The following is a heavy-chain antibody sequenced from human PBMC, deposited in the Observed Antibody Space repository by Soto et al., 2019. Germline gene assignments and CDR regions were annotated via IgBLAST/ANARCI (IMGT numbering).Heavy chain of an antibody. CDR1: GVTFSSYA. CDR2: ISYDGSNK. CDR3: ARVSGGTWDY. J-gene: IGHJ4*02. D-gene: IGHD1-26*01. Sequence: QVQLVESGGGVVQPGRSLRLSCAASGVTFSSYAMHWVRQAPGKGLEWVAVISYDGSNKYYADSVKGRFTISRDNSKNTLYLQMNSLRAEDTAVYYCARVSGGTWDYWGQGTLFTVSS. V-gene: IGHV3-30-3*01.